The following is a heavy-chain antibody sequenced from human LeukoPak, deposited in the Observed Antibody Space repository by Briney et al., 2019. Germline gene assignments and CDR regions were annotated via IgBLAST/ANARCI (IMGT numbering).Heavy chain of an antibody. CDR1: GFTFSSYS. V-gene: IGHV3-23*01. CDR2: ISGGGGSST. D-gene: IGHD1-26*01. CDR3: AKAGGISKKELDN. J-gene: IGHJ4*02. Sequence: GGSLRLSCAASGFTFSSYSFNWVRQAPGKGLEWVSGISGGGGSSTYYAGSVKGRFTISRDNSKDTLYLQMNGLRAEDTAVYYCAKAGGISKKELDNWGQGTLVTVSS.